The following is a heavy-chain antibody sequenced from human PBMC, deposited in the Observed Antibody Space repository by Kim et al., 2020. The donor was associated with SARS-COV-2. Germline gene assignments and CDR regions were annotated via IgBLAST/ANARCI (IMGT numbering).Heavy chain of an antibody. Sequence: SETLSLTCTVSGGSISSYYWSWIRQPPGKGLEWIGYIYYSGSTNYNPSLKSRVTISVDTSKNQFSLKLSSVTAADTAVYYCARDLPDFWSGYPYYYGMDVWGQGTTVTVSS. CDR2: IYYSGST. D-gene: IGHD3-3*01. V-gene: IGHV4-59*01. J-gene: IGHJ6*02. CDR3: ARDLPDFWSGYPYYYGMDV. CDR1: GGSISSYY.